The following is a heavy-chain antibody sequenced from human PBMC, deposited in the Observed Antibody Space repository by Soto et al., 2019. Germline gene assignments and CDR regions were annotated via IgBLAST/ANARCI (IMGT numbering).Heavy chain of an antibody. CDR1: GGSFSGYY. CDR3: ARGPVDMAATDSYYFDY. D-gene: IGHD1-26*01. CDR2: INHRGST. J-gene: IGHJ4*02. Sequence: QVQLQQWGAGLLKPSETLSLTCAVYGGSFSGYYWSWIRQPPGKGLEWIGEINHRGSTIHNPALKSRVTISVDSSKNQFSLKLGSVAAADTAVYYCARGPVDMAATDSYYFDYWGQGTLVTVSS. V-gene: IGHV4-34*01.